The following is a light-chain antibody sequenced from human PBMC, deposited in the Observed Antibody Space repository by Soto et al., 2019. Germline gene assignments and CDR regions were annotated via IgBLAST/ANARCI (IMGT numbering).Light chain of an antibody. V-gene: IGLV2-11*01. CDR3: CSNAGIYEV. Sequence: QSVLTQPRSVSGSPGQSVTISCTGTSSDVGGYNYVSWYQQHPGKAPKLMIYDVSKRPSGVPDRFSGSKSGNTASLTISGLQAEDEADYYCCSNAGIYEVFGGGTKLTVL. CDR1: SSDVGGYNY. J-gene: IGLJ3*02. CDR2: DVS.